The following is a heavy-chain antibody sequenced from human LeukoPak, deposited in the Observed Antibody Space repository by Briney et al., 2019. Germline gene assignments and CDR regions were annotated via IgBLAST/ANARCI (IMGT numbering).Heavy chain of an antibody. D-gene: IGHD2-21*01. CDR2: IYSGGST. CDR3: ARNIPVTRWGY. CDR1: GFTVSNNY. Sequence: TGGSLRLSCAASGFTVSNNYMTWVRQAPGKGLEWVPLIYSGGSTYYADSVKGRFTISRDNSKNTVYLQMNSLRAEDTAVYYCARNIPVTRWGYWGQGTLVTVSS. V-gene: IGHV3-66*01. J-gene: IGHJ4*02.